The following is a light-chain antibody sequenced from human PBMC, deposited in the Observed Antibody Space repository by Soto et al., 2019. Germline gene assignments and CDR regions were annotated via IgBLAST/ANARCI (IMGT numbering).Light chain of an antibody. CDR1: SPKIGAGYE. Sequence: QSVLTQPPSVSEAPGQRVTISCTGSSPKIGAGYEAHWYQQVPGTAPKLLIYENNNRPSGVPDRFSGSKSGTSASLAITGLQAEDEAEYYCQSYDSSLSGYVFGTGTKVTVL. J-gene: IGLJ1*01. CDR2: ENN. CDR3: QSYDSSLSGYV. V-gene: IGLV1-40*01.